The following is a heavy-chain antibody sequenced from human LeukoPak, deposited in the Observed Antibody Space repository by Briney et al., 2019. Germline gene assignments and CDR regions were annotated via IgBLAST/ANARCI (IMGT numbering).Heavy chain of an antibody. J-gene: IGHJ4*02. Sequence: GGSLRLSCAASGFTFSSYAMSWVRQAAGKGLEWVSAISGSGGSTYYADSVKGRFTISRDNSKNTLYLQMSSLRAEDTAVYYCVKERLIAAAPFDYWGQGTLVTVSS. CDR3: VKERLIAAAPFDY. D-gene: IGHD6-13*01. CDR1: GFTFSSYA. CDR2: ISGSGGST. V-gene: IGHV3-23*01.